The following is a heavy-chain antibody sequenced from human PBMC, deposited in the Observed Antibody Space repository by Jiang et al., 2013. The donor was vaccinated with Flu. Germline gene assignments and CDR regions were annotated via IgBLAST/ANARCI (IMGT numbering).Heavy chain of an antibody. CDR2: ISAYNGNT. Sequence: RQAPGQGLEWMGWISAYNGNTNYAQKLQGRVTMTTDTSTSTAYMELRSLRSDDTAVYYCAIDSSGWSIFGYWGQGTLVTVSS. J-gene: IGHJ4*02. V-gene: IGHV1-18*01. CDR3: AIDSSGWSIFGY. D-gene: IGHD6-19*01.